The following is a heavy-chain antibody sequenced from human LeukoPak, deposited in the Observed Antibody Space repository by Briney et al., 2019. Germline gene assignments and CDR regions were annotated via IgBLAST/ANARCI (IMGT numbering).Heavy chain of an antibody. Sequence: SETLSLTCTVSNGSISSSYWSWIRQPPGKGLEWIGYVFYSGSTKYNSSLKSRVTISVDTSKRQFSLKLRSVTAADTAVYYCASTRADYDISTGYYSHAYDIWGQGTMVTVSS. V-gene: IGHV4-59*01. J-gene: IGHJ3*02. D-gene: IGHD3-9*01. CDR2: VFYSGST. CDR1: NGSISSSY. CDR3: ASTRADYDISTGYYSHAYDI.